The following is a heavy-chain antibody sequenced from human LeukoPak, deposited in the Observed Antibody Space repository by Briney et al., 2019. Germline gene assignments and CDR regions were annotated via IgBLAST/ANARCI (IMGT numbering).Heavy chain of an antibody. CDR1: GFTFSNYM. V-gene: IGHV3-30*04. D-gene: IGHD1-14*01. CDR2: ILEDGSIH. CDR3: ARVQGGGFRTADY. J-gene: IGHJ4*02. Sequence: QTGGSLRLSCAASGFTFSNYMMHWVRQAPGKGLDWVAVILEDGSIHYYADSVKGRFTISRDTSKNTLFLQMNSLRGEDTVLFYFARVQGGGFRTADYWGQGTLVTVSS.